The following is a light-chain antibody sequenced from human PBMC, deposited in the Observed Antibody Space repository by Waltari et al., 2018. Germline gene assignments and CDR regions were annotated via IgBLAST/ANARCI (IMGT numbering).Light chain of an antibody. J-gene: IGKJ1*01. Sequence: DVVMTQSPLSLPVTLGQPASISCRSSQSLVHSDGNTYLSWFQQRPGQSPRRLIYKVSNRDSGVPDRFSGSGLGTDFTLKISRVEAEDVGVYYCMQGTHWPPWTFGQGTKVEIQ. CDR1: QSLVHSDGNTY. CDR3: MQGTHWPPWT. CDR2: KVS. V-gene: IGKV2-30*02.